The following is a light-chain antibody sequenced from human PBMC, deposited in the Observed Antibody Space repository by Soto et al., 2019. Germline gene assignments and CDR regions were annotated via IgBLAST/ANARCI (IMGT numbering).Light chain of an antibody. V-gene: IGKV3-11*01. CDR1: QSVSSY. CDR2: DAS. Sequence: EIVLTQSPTTLSLSPGERATLSCRASQSVSSYFAWYQQKPGQAPRLLIYDASTRAAGIPARFSGSGSGTDFTLTISSLEPEDFAVYYWKKGSDWPLTFGGWTKVDIK. J-gene: IGKJ4*01. CDR3: KKGSDWPLT.